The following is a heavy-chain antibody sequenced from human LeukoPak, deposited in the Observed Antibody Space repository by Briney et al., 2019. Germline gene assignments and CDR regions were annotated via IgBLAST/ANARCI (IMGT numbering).Heavy chain of an antibody. V-gene: IGHV3-30*18. D-gene: IGHD3-22*01. Sequence: GRSLRLSCAASGFTFSSYGMHWVRQAPGKGLEWVAVISYDGSNKYYADSVKGRFTISRDNSKNTLYLQMNSLRAEDMAVYYCAKSKAHYYDSSGYWYYFDYWGQGTLVTVSS. J-gene: IGHJ4*02. CDR3: AKSKAHYYDSSGYWYYFDY. CDR1: GFTFSSYG. CDR2: ISYDGSNK.